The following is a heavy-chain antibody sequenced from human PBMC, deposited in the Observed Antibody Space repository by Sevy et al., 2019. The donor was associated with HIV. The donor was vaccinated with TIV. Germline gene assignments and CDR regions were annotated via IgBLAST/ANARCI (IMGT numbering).Heavy chain of an antibody. CDR3: ARLYSSSSGRGLDN. V-gene: IGHV3-7*01. CDR1: GLTFGSYW. D-gene: IGHD6-6*01. J-gene: IGHJ4*02. Sequence: GGSLRLSCAASGLTFGSYWMTWVRQAPGKGLEWVADIKEDGSGRFYVDSVRGRFTVSRDNAKKTLYLQMNNLRGEDTALYYCARLYSSSSGRGLDNWGQRALVTVSS. CDR2: IKEDGSGR.